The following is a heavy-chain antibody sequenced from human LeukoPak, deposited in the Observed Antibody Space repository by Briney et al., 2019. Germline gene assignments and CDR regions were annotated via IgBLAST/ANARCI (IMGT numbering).Heavy chain of an antibody. CDR1: GFTFGDYA. V-gene: IGHV3-49*04. CDR2: IRSKAYGGTT. J-gene: IGHJ4*02. CDR3: LYYYDSSGYYLPDH. D-gene: IGHD3-22*01. Sequence: GGSLRLSCTASGFTFGDYAMSWVRQAPGKGLEWVGVIRSKAYGGTTEYAASVKGRFTISRDDSKSIAYLQMNSLKSGDTAVYHCLYYYDSSGYYLPDHWGQGTLVTVSS.